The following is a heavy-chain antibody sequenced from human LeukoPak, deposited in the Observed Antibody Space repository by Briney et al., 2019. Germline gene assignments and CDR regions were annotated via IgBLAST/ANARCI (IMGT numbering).Heavy chain of an antibody. Sequence: SETLSLTCAVYGGSFSGYYWSWIRQPPGKGLVWIGEINHSGSTNYNPSLKSRVTISVDTSKNQFSLKLSSVTAADTAVYYCARDSLHCNGGRCFHMRVFDYWGQGALVTVSS. CDR2: INHSGST. D-gene: IGHD2-15*01. CDR3: ARDSLHCNGGRCFHMRVFDY. J-gene: IGHJ4*02. V-gene: IGHV4-34*01. CDR1: GGSFSGYY.